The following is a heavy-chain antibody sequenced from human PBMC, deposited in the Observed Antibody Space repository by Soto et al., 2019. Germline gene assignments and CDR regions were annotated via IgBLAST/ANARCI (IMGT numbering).Heavy chain of an antibody. CDR3: ARENCSGGSCYYYYYGMGV. CDR1: GFTFSSYA. J-gene: IGHJ6*02. D-gene: IGHD2-15*01. V-gene: IGHV3-30-3*01. CDR2: ISYDGSNK. Sequence: QVQLVESGGGVVQPGRSLRLSCAASGFTFSSYAMHWVRQAPGKGLEWVAVISYDGSNKYYADSVKGRFTISRDNSKNTLYLQMNSLRAEDTAVYYCARENCSGGSCYYYYYGMGVWGQGTTVTVSS.